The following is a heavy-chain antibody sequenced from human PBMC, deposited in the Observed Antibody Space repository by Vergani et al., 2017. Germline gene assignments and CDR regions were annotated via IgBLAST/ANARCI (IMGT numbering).Heavy chain of an antibody. D-gene: IGHD2-8*01. CDR1: GGSISSYY. V-gene: IGHV4-59*01. J-gene: IGHJ4*02. Sequence: QVQLQESGPGLVKPSETLYLTCTVSGGSISSYYWSWIRQPPGKGLEWIGYIYYSGSTNYNPSLKRRVTISLDTSKNQFSRKLSTVTAADTAVYYCAGRRVYCTNGAFGSCDYWGQGTLVTVSS. CDR3: AGRRVYCTNGAFGSCDY. CDR2: IYYSGST.